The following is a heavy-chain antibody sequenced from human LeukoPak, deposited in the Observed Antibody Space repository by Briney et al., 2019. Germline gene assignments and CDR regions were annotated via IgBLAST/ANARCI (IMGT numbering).Heavy chain of an antibody. Sequence: GGSLRLSCAASGFTFSSYSMNWVRQAPGKGLEWVSYISSSSSTIYYADSVKGRFTISRDNAKNSLYLQMNSLRDEDTAVYYCARVGPLWFGELFTPLPYCYYYGMDVWGQGTTVTVPS. CDR3: ARVGPLWFGELFTPLPYCYYYGMDV. CDR2: ISSSSSTI. CDR1: GFTFSSYS. J-gene: IGHJ6*02. V-gene: IGHV3-48*02. D-gene: IGHD3-10*01.